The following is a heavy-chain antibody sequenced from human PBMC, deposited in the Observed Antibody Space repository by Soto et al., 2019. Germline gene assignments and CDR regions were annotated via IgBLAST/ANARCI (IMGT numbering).Heavy chain of an antibody. CDR1: GYTFTSYG. V-gene: IGHV1-18*01. J-gene: IGHJ6*02. CDR2: ISAYNGNT. Sequence: ASVKVSCKASGYTFTSYGISWVRQAPGQGLEWMGWISAYNGNTNYAQKLQGRVTMTTDTSTSTAYMELRSLRSDDTAAYYCARDRSSSWYGRYYYYCYGMDVWGQGTTVTVSS. CDR3: ARDRSSSWYGRYYYYCYGMDV. D-gene: IGHD6-13*01.